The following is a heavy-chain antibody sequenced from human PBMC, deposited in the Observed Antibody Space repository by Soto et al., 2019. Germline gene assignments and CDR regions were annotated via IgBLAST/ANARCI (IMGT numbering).Heavy chain of an antibody. J-gene: IGHJ5*02. D-gene: IGHD2-2*01. V-gene: IGHV1-18*01. CDR3: ARVVPGAEAWFGP. CDR1: DYTFSNYG. CDR2: ISLYSDGT. Sequence: ASVKVSSKPSDYTFSNYGITWVRQAPGQPLEWLGWISLYSDGTNYAQKFQGRVSMTTDTSTTTAYMELRSLRSDDTAVYYCARVVPGAEAWFGPWGQGTLVTVS.